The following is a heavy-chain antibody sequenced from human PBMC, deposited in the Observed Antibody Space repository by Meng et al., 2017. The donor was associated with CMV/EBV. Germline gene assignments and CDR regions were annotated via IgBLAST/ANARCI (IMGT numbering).Heavy chain of an antibody. CDR1: GFTFSSYS. CDR3: AKDSGSYPFDY. V-gene: IGHV3-21*01. D-gene: IGHD1-26*01. J-gene: IGHJ4*02. Sequence: GESLKISCAASGFTFSSYSMNWVRQAPGKGLEWVSSISSSNTYIYYADSVEGRFTISRDNAKNSLYLQMNGLRAEDTAVYYCAKDSGSYPFDYWGQGTLVTVSS. CDR2: ISSSNTYI.